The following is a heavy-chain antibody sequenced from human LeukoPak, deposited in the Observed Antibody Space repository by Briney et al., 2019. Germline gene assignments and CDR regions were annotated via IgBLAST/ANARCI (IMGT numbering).Heavy chain of an antibody. D-gene: IGHD3-22*01. CDR1: GGSISSYY. Sequence: SETLSLTCTVSGGSISSYYWSWIRQPPGKGLEWIGSIYHTGSTYYNPSLKSRVTISVDTSKNQFSLKLNSVTAADTAVYYCARAVDSSGFSSFQYWGQGTLVTVSS. CDR2: IYHTGST. J-gene: IGHJ1*01. V-gene: IGHV4-38-2*02. CDR3: ARAVDSSGFSSFQY.